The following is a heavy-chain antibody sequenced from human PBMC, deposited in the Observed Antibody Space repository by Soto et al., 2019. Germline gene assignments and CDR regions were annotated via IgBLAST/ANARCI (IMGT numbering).Heavy chain of an antibody. Sequence: RGFLRLSCAASGFTFSSYSMNWVRQAPGKGLEWVSYISSSSSTIYYADSVKGRFTISRDNAKNSLYLQMNSLRDEDTAVYYCARLGVAGNYYYYAMDVWGQGTTVTVS. CDR1: GFTFSSYS. CDR2: ISSSSSTI. J-gene: IGHJ6*02. CDR3: ARLGVAGNYYYYAMDV. V-gene: IGHV3-48*02. D-gene: IGHD6-19*01.